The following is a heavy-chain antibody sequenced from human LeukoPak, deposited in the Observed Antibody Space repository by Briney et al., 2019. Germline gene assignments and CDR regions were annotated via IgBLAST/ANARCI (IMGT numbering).Heavy chain of an antibody. J-gene: IGHJ6*02. CDR2: FDPEDGET. CDR1: GYTLTELS. Sequence: ASVKVSCKVSGYTLTELSMHWVRQAPRKGLEWMGGFDPEDGETIYAQKFQGRVTMTEDTSTDTAYMELSSLRSEDTAVYYCATLRAGRGYSLSFGVDYYGMDVWGQGTTVTVSS. V-gene: IGHV1-24*01. CDR3: ATLRAGRGYSLSFGVDYYGMDV. D-gene: IGHD5-18*01.